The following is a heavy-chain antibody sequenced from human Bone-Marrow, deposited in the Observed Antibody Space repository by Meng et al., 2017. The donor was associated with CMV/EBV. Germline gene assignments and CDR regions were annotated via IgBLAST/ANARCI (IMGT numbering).Heavy chain of an antibody. V-gene: IGHV3-21*06. CDR1: GFVFSDYS. J-gene: IGHJ5*02. CDR3: ARDPNLRDRGWLDP. CDR2: ISSNSDHI. D-gene: IGHD5-24*01. Sequence: SGFVFSDYSLHWVRQAPGKGLEWVSSISSNSDHIFYADSFKDRFTISRDNSKNLVFLQMNNMRVEDTALYYCARDPNLRDRGWLDPWGQGTLVTVSS.